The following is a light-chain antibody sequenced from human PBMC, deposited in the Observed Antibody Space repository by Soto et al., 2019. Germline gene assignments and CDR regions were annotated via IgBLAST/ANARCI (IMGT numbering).Light chain of an antibody. CDR3: QQYNTYWT. Sequence: DIQMTQSPYTLSASVGDRVTITSRASQSISSWLAWYQQKPGKAPKLLISDASNLQSGVPSRFSGSGSGTEFTLTIIRLQPDDIATYYCQQYNTYWTFGQGTKVEIK. J-gene: IGKJ1*01. CDR1: QSISSW. V-gene: IGKV1-5*01. CDR2: DAS.